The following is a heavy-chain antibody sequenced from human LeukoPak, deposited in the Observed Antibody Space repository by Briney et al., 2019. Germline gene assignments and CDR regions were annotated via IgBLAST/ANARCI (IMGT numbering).Heavy chain of an antibody. V-gene: IGHV4-34*01. CDR2: INHSGST. J-gene: IGHJ5*02. Sequence: SETLSLTCTVSGGSITSYYWSWIRQPPGKGLEWIGEINHSGSTNYNPSLKSRVTISVDTSKNQFSLKLSSVTAADTAVYYCARVRGDIVATLFDPWGQGTLVTVSS. CDR3: ARVRGDIVATLFDP. CDR1: GGSITSYY. D-gene: IGHD5-12*01.